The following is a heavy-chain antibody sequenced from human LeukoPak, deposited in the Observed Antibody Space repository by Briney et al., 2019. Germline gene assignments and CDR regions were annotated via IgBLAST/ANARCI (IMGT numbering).Heavy chain of an antibody. CDR3: ARDPPIGGADVFDI. CDR2: INPNSGGT. CDR1: GPTFTRYY. V-gene: IGHV1-2*02. D-gene: IGHD3-10*01. Sequence: ASLTLSSKAAGPTFTRYYLHCVRPPPGQRLARMAWINPNSGGTNYAQKFQGRVTMTRDTSISTAHMELSRLTSDATAVYYCARDPPIGGADVFDIWGQGTMVTVSS. J-gene: IGHJ3*02.